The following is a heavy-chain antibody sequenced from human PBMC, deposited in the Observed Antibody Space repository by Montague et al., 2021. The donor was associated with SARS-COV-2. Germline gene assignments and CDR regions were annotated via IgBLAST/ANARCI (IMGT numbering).Heavy chain of an antibody. V-gene: IGHV4-31*03. CDR2: IYKSGTT. D-gene: IGHD3-10*01. J-gene: IGHJ6*02. CDR1: GGSISYGGYF. Sequence: TLSLTCTVSGGSISYGGYFWNWSRQHPGKGLEWIGYIYKSGTTXNXPAIKSRVSLSVDTSKNQFAMNFSSAAAADTALYYCARDLGGFDVWGQGTTVIVSS. CDR3: ARDLGGFDV.